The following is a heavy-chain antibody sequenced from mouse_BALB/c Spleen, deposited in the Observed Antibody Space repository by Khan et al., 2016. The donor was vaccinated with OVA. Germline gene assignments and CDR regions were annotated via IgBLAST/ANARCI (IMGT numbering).Heavy chain of an antibody. V-gene: IGHV2-2*02. CDR1: GFSLTTYG. Sequence: QVQLKQSGPGLVQPSQSPSLTCTVSGFSLTTYGVHWVRQSPGTGLERLGVLWRGGSTDYNAAFLSRLNISKDNSKSQAFFKMNSLQANDTAIYYCARNYDYDEGLAYWGKGTLVTVSA. CDR2: LWRGGST. CDR3: ARNYDYDEGLAY. D-gene: IGHD2-4*01. J-gene: IGHJ3*01.